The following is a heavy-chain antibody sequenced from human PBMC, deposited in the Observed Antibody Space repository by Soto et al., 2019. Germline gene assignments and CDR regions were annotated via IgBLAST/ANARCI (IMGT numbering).Heavy chain of an antibody. V-gene: IGHV3-64*01. CDR2: ISSNGGGT. J-gene: IGHJ4*02. CDR3: ARDSIMYSGGSCYFDY. CDR1: GFTFSSYA. D-gene: IGHD2-15*01. Sequence: EVQLVESGGGLVQPGGSLRLSCAASGFTFSSYAMHWVRQAPGKGLEYVSAISSNGGGTYYASSVKGRCTISRDNSKNTLFLQMGSLRAEDMAVYYCARDSIMYSGGSCYFDYWGQGTLVTVSS.